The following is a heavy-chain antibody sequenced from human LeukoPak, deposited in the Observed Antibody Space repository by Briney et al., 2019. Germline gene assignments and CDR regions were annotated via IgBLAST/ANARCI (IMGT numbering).Heavy chain of an antibody. CDR1: GFTVSSNY. V-gene: IGHV3-66*01. CDR2: IYSGGST. J-gene: IGHJ4*02. CDR3: AKAFGSAYFDY. Sequence: GGSLRLSCAASGFTVSSNYMSWVRQAPGKGLEWVSVIYSGGSTYYADSVKGRFTISRDNSKNTLYLQMNSLRAEDTAVYYCAKAFGSAYFDYWGQGTLVTVSS. D-gene: IGHD3-10*01.